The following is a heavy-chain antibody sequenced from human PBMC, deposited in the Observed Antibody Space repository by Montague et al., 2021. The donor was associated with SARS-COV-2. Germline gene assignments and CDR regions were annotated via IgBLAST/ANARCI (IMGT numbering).Heavy chain of an antibody. CDR2: VYNGTTT. CDR3: ARLGDIAIIPPVH. J-gene: IGHJ4*02. D-gene: IGHD3-16*01. CDR1: GDSLHRSAYY. V-gene: IGHV4-39*01. Sequence: SETLSLTCTVSGDSLHRSAYYRGRFPRPPGKGLESVASVYNGTTTYNRSLKSGVIISVDTTTNQFSLQLYSVTAAVTAVYFCARLGDIAIIPPVHWGQGTWVTVSS.